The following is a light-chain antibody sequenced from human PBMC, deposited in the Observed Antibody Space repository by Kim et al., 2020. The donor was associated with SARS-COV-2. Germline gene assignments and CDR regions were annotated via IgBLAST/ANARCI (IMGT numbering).Light chain of an antibody. CDR3: QQYNNWPYT. Sequence: VCPGERATLSCRASQSVSSNLAWYQQKFGQAPRLLIYVASTRATGIPARFSGSGSGTEFTLTISSLQSEDFAVYYCQQYNNWPYTFGQGTKLEI. V-gene: IGKV3-15*01. CDR2: VAS. J-gene: IGKJ2*01. CDR1: QSVSSN.